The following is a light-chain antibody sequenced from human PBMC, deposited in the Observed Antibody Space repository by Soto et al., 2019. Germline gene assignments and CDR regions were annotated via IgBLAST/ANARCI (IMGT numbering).Light chain of an antibody. CDR2: KAS. CDR1: QSISSW. J-gene: IGKJ5*01. V-gene: IGKV1-5*03. CDR3: QQYNSYPIT. Sequence: DIQMTQSPSTLSASVGDRVTITCRASQSISSWLDWYQQKPGKAPNLLIYKASTLESGVPSRFSGSGSGTEFTLTISSLHPDDFSIYYCQQYNSYPITFGQGTRLEIK.